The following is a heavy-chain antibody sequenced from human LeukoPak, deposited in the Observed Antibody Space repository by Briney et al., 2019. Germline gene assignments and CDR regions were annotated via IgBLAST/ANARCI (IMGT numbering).Heavy chain of an antibody. CDR1: GYTFTSYV. CDR3: ATDSGVVGATTLDY. J-gene: IGHJ4*02. V-gene: IGHV1-3*01. D-gene: IGHD1-26*01. Sequence: GASVKVSCKASGYTFTSYVLHWVRQAPGQGLGWMGWINPGNGNTKYSQRFQGRVTITRDTSASTAYMELSSLRSEDTAVYYCATDSGVVGATTLDYWGQGTLVTVSS. CDR2: INPGNGNT.